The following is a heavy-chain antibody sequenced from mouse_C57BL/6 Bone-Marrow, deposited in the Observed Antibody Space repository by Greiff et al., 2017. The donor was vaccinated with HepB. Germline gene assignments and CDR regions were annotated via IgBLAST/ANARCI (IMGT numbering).Heavy chain of an antibody. CDR2: IRNKANGYTT. Sequence: VQLKESGGGLVQPGGSLCLPCGAFGFTFPSYYISWVRPPPGKALEWLGFIRNKANGYTTEYSASVKGRFTISRDNSQSILYLQMNALRAEDSATYYCASRGYFDVWGTGTTVTVSS. CDR1: GFTFPSYY. V-gene: IGHV7-3*01. CDR3: ASRGYFDV. J-gene: IGHJ1*03.